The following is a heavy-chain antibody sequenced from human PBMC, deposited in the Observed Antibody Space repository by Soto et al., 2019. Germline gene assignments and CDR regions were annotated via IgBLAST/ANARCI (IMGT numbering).Heavy chain of an antibody. D-gene: IGHD3-22*01. J-gene: IGHJ2*01. Sequence: GASVKVSCKASGYTFTSYGISWVRQAPGQGLEWMGGIIPILGTANYAQKFQGRVTITADESTSTAYMELGSLRSEDTAVYYCARVPSSYDSSGYYSFGWYFDLWGRGTLVTVSS. CDR1: GYTFTSYG. V-gene: IGHV1-69*13. CDR2: IIPILGTA. CDR3: ARVPSSYDSSGYYSFGWYFDL.